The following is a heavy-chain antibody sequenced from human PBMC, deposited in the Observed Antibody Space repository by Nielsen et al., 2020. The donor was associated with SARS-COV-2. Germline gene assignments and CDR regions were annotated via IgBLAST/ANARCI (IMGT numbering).Heavy chain of an antibody. Sequence: GGSLRLSCAASGFTFSSYSMNWVRQAPGKGLEWVSYISTGSNIIYYADSAKGRFTISRDNAKKSLSLQMNSLRAEDTAVYYCARVITDGNYYYYYGMDVWGQGTTVTVSS. V-gene: IGHV3-48*01. J-gene: IGHJ6*02. CDR3: ARVITDGNYYYYYGMDV. CDR2: ISTGSNII. CDR1: GFTFSSYS. D-gene: IGHD3-10*01.